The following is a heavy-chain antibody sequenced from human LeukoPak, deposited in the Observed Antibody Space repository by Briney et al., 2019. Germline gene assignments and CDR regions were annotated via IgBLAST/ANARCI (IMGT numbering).Heavy chain of an antibody. D-gene: IGHD3-22*01. CDR2: IYYSGST. Sequence: PSETLSLTCTVSGGSISSGDYYSSWIRQPPGKGLEWIGYIYYSGSTYCNPSLKSRVTISVDTSKNQFSLKLSSVTAADTAVYYCARDGGSDSSGYHYWGQGTLVTVSS. CDR3: ARDGGSDSSGYHY. J-gene: IGHJ4*02. V-gene: IGHV4-30-4*08. CDR1: GGSISSGDYY.